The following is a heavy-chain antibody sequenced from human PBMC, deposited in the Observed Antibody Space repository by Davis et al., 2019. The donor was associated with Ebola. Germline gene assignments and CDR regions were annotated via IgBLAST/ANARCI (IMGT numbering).Heavy chain of an antibody. D-gene: IGHD5-24*01. CDR2: ISGTGYST. J-gene: IGHJ3*02. CDR3: ARDGYNYIALDI. CDR1: GFTSSNYA. V-gene: IGHV3-23*01. Sequence: GESLKISCAASGFTSSNYAINWVRQAPGKGLEWVSSISGTGYSTYYADSVKGRFTISRDNSMLYLQMSSLRADDTAMYYCARDGYNYIALDIWGRGTMVTVSS.